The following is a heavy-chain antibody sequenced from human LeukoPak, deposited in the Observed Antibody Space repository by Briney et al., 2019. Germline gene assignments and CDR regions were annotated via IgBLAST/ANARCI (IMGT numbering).Heavy chain of an antibody. Sequence: GGSLRLSCAASGFTFSSYSMNWVRQAPGKGLEWVSSISSSSSYIYYADSVKGGFTISRDNAKNSLYLQMNGLRAEDTAVYYCARGGAFNCLSSTSCYLSLSWAYYYGMDVWGQGTTVTVSS. CDR1: GFTFSSYS. V-gene: IGHV3-21*01. J-gene: IGHJ6*02. D-gene: IGHD2-2*01. CDR3: ARGGAFNCLSSTSCYLSLSWAYYYGMDV. CDR2: ISSSSSYI.